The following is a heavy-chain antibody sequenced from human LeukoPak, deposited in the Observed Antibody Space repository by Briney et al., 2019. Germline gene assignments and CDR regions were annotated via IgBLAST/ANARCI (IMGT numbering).Heavy chain of an antibody. V-gene: IGHV5-51*01. Sequence: GESLKISCKGSGYNFTPYWTAWVRQMPGEGLEWMGIIYPDDSHTTYSPSFQGRVTISVDKSITTAYLQWSSLKASDTAMYYCARHRYDKYCSTNGCPGAFDIWGQGTTVTVSS. CDR2: IYPDDSHT. CDR1: GYNFTPYW. D-gene: IGHD2-2*01. J-gene: IGHJ3*02. CDR3: ARHRYDKYCSTNGCPGAFDI.